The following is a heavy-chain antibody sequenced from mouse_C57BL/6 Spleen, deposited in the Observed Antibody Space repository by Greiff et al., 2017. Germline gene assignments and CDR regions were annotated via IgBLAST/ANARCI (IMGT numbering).Heavy chain of an antibody. CDR2: ISDGGSYT. V-gene: IGHV5-4*01. CDR1: GFTFSSYA. J-gene: IGHJ3*01. Sequence: EVQLVESGGGLVKPGGSLKLSCAASGFTFSSYAMSWVRQTPDKRLEWVATISDGGSYTYYPDNVKGRFTISRDNAKNNLYLQMSHLKSEDTDMYYCAINDCGSSEGFAYWGQGTLVTVSA. D-gene: IGHD1-1*01. CDR3: AINDCGSSEGFAY.